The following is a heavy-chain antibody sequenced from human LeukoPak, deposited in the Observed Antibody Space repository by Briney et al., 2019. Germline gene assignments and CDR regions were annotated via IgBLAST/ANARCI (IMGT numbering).Heavy chain of an antibody. Sequence: GGSLRLSCAASGFTFRIYWMHWVRQTPGQGLVWVSRINRDGTTTNYADSVKGRFTVSRDNAQNTLYLQMSSLRAEDTAVYYCARAGNYYFEYWGQGALVTVSS. CDR3: ARAGNYYFEY. V-gene: IGHV3-74*01. CDR2: INRDGTTT. CDR1: GFTFRIYW. D-gene: IGHD3-10*01. J-gene: IGHJ4*02.